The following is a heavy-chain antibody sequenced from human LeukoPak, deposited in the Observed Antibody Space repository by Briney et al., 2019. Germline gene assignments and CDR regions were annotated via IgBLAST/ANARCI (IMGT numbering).Heavy chain of an antibody. CDR1: GGSITNDY. J-gene: IGHJ4*02. D-gene: IGHD3-16*01. CDR3: ATSYDHGWLIGS. V-gene: IGHV4-59*01. CDR2: IHYSGTI. Sequence: SETLSLTCTVSGGSITNDYWNWIRQSSGKQLEWIGSIHYSGTINYSPSLKSRITISLDTSKNQFSLKLSSVTAAGTAMYYCATSYDHGWLIGSWGQGTLVTVSS.